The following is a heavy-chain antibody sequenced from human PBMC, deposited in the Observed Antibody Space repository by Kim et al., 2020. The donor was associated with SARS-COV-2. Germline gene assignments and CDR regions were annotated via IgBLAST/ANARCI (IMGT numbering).Heavy chain of an antibody. D-gene: IGHD3-9*01. Sequence: DSVKGRFTISGNNAKNSVYLQMSSLRAEDTAMYYCARYPGAFDYFIHFDYWGQGTLVTVSS. J-gene: IGHJ4*02. CDR3: ARYPGAFDYFIHFDY. V-gene: IGHV3-11*06.